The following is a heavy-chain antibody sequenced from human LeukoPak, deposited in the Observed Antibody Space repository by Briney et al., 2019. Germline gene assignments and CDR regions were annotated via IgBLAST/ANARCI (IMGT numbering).Heavy chain of an antibody. D-gene: IGHD6-19*01. Sequence: GGSLRLSCAASGFTFSSYAMSWVRQAPGKGLEWFSAISGSDGSTYYADSVKGRFTISRDNSKDTLYLQMNSLRVEDTAVYYCAKFVGSGWYNFDYWGQGTLVTVSS. CDR1: GFTFSSYA. J-gene: IGHJ4*02. V-gene: IGHV3-23*01. CDR3: AKFVGSGWYNFDY. CDR2: ISGSDGST.